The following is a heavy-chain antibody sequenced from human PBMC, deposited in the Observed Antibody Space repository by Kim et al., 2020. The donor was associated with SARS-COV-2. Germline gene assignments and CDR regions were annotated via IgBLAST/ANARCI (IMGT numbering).Heavy chain of an antibody. D-gene: IGHD1-26*01. CDR3: ARVWGKLVGATRGPFDY. CDR2: INHSGST. V-gene: IGHV4-34*01. Sequence: SETLSLTCAVYGGSFSGYYWSWIRQPPGKGLEWIGEINHSGSTNYNPSLKSRVTISVDTSKNQFSLKLSSVTAADTAVYYCARVWGKLVGATRGPFDYWGQGTLVTVSS. CDR1: GGSFSGYY. J-gene: IGHJ4*02.